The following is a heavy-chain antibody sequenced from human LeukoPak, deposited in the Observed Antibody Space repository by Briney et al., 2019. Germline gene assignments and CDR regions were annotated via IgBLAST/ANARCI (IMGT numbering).Heavy chain of an antibody. Sequence: SDTLSLTRSVWVRSIRRHYGSWITHPAGKGLEGIGRNYTCWSTYYNPSLKGQSTLSLDTSKDQLPLELSSATAADTAVYYCARHGSYDLFDYWGQGTLVTVSS. D-gene: IGHD2-15*01. CDR1: VRSIRRHY. V-gene: IGHV4-4*07. CDR2: NYTCWST. J-gene: IGHJ4*02. CDR3: ARHGSYDLFDY.